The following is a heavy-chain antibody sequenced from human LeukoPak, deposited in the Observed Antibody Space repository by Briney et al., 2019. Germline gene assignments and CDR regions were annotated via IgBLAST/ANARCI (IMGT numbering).Heavy chain of an antibody. CDR3: ARHGPPTCSGGSCYPEDAFDI. CDR1: GYSFISYW. D-gene: IGHD2-15*01. Sequence: GESLKISCKGSGYSFISYWIGWVRQMPGKGLEWTGIIYPGDSDTRYSPSFQGQVTTSADKSISTAYLQWSSLKASDTAMYYCARHGPPTCSGGSCYPEDAFDIWGQGTMVTVSS. V-gene: IGHV5-51*01. CDR2: IYPGDSDT. J-gene: IGHJ3*02.